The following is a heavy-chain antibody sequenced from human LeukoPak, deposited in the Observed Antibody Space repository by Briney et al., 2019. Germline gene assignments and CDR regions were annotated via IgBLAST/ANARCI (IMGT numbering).Heavy chain of an antibody. J-gene: IGHJ4*02. CDR2: ISYDGSNK. Sequence: GGSLRLSCAASGFTFSSYGMHWVRQAPGKGLEWVAVISYDGSNKYYADSVKGRFTISRDNSKNTLYLQMNSLRAEDTAVYYCAKGGSPTRLYYFDYWGQETLVTVSS. V-gene: IGHV3-30*18. D-gene: IGHD3-16*01. CDR1: GFTFSSYG. CDR3: AKGGSPTRLYYFDY.